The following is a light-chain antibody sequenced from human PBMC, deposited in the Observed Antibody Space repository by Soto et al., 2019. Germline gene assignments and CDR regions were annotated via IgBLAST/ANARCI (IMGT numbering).Light chain of an antibody. J-gene: IGLJ1*01. CDR1: SSDIGGYYY. V-gene: IGLV2-14*01. CDR2: QVT. Sequence: QSALTQPASVSGSPGQSITISCTGTSSDIGGYYYVSWYQHHPGKAPKLLIYQVTNRPSRVSNRFSGSKSGNTASLTISGLQADDEADYYCTSYSSSDIFYVFGTGTKADRP. CDR3: TSYSSSDIFYV.